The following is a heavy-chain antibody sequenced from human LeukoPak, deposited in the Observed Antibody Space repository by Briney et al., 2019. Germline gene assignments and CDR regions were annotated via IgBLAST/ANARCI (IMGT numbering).Heavy chain of an antibody. CDR2: ISWNSGSI. CDR1: GFTFDDYA. Sequence: PGRSLRLSCAASGFTFDDYAMHWVRQAPGKGLEWVSGISWNSGSIGYADSVKGRFTISRDNAKNSLYLQMNSLRAEDTAVYYCARRYFDYWRQGTLVTVSS. D-gene: IGHD1-14*01. J-gene: IGHJ4*02. CDR3: ARRYFDY. V-gene: IGHV3-9*01.